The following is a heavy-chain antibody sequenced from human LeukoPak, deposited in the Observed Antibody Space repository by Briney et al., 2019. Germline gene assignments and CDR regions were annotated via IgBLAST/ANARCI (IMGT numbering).Heavy chain of an antibody. V-gene: IGHV1-3*01. CDR3: ARDYCSSTSCYRKGHNWFDP. CDR2: INAGNGNT. D-gene: IGHD2-2*02. Sequence: ASVKVSCKASGYTLTSYAMHWVRQAPGQRLEWMGWINAGNGNTKYSQKFQGRVTITRDTSASTAYMELSSLRSEDTAVYYCARDYCSSTSCYRKGHNWFDPWGQGTLVTVSS. CDR1: GYTLTSYA. J-gene: IGHJ5*02.